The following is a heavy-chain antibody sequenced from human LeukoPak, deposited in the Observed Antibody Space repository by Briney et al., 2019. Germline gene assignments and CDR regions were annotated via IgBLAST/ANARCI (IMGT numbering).Heavy chain of an antibody. D-gene: IGHD6-19*01. CDR1: GGSFSVYY. CDR3: AKWLGQVDY. V-gene: IGHV4-34*01. Sequence: SETLSLTCAVYGGSFSVYYWSWIRQPPGKGLEWIGEINHSGSTNYNPSLKSRVTISVDTSKNQFSLKLSSVTAADTAVYYCAKWLGQVDYWGQGTLVTVSS. J-gene: IGHJ4*02. CDR2: INHSGST.